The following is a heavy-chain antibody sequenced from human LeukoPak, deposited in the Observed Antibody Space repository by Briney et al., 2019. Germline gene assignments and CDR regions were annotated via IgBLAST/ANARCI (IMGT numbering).Heavy chain of an antibody. D-gene: IGHD3-10*01. CDR3: ARDDYRGVTNFDP. CDR1: GGSISPYF. J-gene: IGHJ5*02. CDR2: ISYTGST. Sequence: SETLSLTCTVSGGSISPYFWSWIRQPPGKGLEWIGYISYTGSTNYNPSLKSRVTISVDTSKNQFSLQLTSVTAADAAVYYCARDDYRGVTNFDPWGQGTLVAVSS. V-gene: IGHV4-59*01.